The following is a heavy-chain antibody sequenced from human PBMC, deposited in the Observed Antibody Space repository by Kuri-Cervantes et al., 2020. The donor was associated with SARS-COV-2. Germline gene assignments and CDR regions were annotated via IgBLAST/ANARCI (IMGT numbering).Heavy chain of an antibody. CDR1: GFTFSDYY. V-gene: IGHV3-11*01. J-gene: IGHJ3*02. Sequence: GESLKISCAASGFTFSDYYMSWIRQAPGKGLEWVSYISSSGSTIYYADSVKGRFTISRDNAKNSLYLQMNSLRAEDMALYYCAKDIAPFSEHAFDIWGQGTMVTVSS. CDR3: AKDIAPFSEHAFDI. CDR2: ISSSGSTI. D-gene: IGHD3-16*02.